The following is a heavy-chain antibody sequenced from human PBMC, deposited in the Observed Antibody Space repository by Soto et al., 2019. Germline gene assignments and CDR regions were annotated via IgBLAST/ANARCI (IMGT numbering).Heavy chain of an antibody. D-gene: IGHD6-13*01. CDR1: GGSISSYY. J-gene: IGHJ4*02. CDR2: IYYSGST. V-gene: IGHV4-59*12. Sequence: SETLSLTCTVSGGSISSYYWSWIRQPPGKGLEWIGYIYYSGSTNYNPSLKSRVTISVDTSKNQFSLKLSSVTAADTAVYYCARGRGSSSWFRFDYWGQGTLVTVSS. CDR3: ARGRGSSSWFRFDY.